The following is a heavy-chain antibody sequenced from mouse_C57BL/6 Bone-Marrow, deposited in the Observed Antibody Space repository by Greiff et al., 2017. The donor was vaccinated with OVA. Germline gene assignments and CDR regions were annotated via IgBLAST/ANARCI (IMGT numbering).Heavy chain of an antibody. V-gene: IGHV1-81*01. CDR2: IYPRSGNT. CDR3: ARRYWFAY. Sequence: QVQLQQSGAELAMPGASVKLSCKASGYTFTSYGISWVKQRTGQGLEWIGEIYPRSGNTYYNEKFKGKATLTADKSSSTAYMELRSLTSEDSAVYFCARRYWFAYWGQGTLVTVSA. J-gene: IGHJ3*01. CDR1: GYTFTSYG.